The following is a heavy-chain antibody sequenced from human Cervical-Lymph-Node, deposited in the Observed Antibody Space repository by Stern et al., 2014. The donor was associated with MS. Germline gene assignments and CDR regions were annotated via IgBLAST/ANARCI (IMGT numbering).Heavy chain of an antibody. V-gene: IGHV4-31*01. J-gene: IGHJ2*01. CDR3: ARYNTYYYDSSGRSYWYFDL. Sequence: QLQLQESGPGLVKPSQTLSLTCTVSGGSISSGGYYWSWIRQHPGKGLEWIGYIYYSGSTYYKPSLKSLVTISVETSKNQFSLKLSSVTAADTAVYYCARYNTYYYDSSGRSYWYFDLWGRGTLVTVSS. D-gene: IGHD3-22*01. CDR1: GGSISSGGYY. CDR2: IYYSGST.